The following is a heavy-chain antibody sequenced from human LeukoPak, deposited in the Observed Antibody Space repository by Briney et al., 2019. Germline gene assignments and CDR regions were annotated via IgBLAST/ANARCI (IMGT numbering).Heavy chain of an antibody. Sequence: GGSLRLSCAASGFTFSTHDVNWVRQAPGKGLEWVSFINSRSSTIYYADSVKGRFTISRDNAKNSLYLQMNSLRAEDTAVYYCTSHTGAGDAFRPFHIWGQGTMVTVSS. J-gene: IGHJ3*02. CDR3: TSHTGAGDAFRPFHI. CDR1: GFTFSTHD. V-gene: IGHV3-48*04. D-gene: IGHD2-21*02. CDR2: INSRSSTI.